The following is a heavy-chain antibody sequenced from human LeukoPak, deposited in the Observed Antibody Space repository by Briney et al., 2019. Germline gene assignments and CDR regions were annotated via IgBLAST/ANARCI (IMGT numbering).Heavy chain of an antibody. CDR3: ARAFLLGDAFDI. CDR2: ISSSSSTI. J-gene: IGHJ3*02. D-gene: IGHD2-15*01. CDR1: GFTFSSYS. V-gene: IGHV3-48*01. Sequence: PGGSLRLSCAASGFTFSSYSMNWVRQAPGKGLEWVSYISSSSSTIYYADSVKDRFTISRDNAKNSLYLQMNSLRAEDTAVYYCARAFLLGDAFDIWGQGTMVTVSS.